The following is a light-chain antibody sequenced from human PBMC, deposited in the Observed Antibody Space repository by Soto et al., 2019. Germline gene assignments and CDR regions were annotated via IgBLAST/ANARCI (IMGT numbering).Light chain of an antibody. CDR3: QQYNSYPYT. CDR1: QSISSW. Sequence: DIQMTQSPSTLSASVGDRVTIICRASQSISSWLAWYQQKPGKARKLLIYKASSLEIGVPSRFSGTGSGTEFTLTISSLQPDDFATYYCQQYNSYPYTFGQGTKLEIK. CDR2: KAS. V-gene: IGKV1-5*03. J-gene: IGKJ2*01.